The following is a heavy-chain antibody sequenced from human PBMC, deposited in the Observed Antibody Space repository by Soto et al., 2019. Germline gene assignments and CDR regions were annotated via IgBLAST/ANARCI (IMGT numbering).Heavy chain of an antibody. CDR3: ARDGGVSGSYYPGDYYGMDV. J-gene: IGHJ6*02. CDR2: ISSNGGST. CDR1: GFTFSSYA. D-gene: IGHD1-26*01. Sequence: EVQLVESGGGLVQPGGSLRLSCAASGFTFSSYAMHWVRQAPGKGLEYVSAISSNGGSTYYANSVKGRFTISRDNSKNTRYLQMGSLRAEDMAVYYCARDGGVSGSYYPGDYYGMDVWGQGNTFTVSS. V-gene: IGHV3-64*01.